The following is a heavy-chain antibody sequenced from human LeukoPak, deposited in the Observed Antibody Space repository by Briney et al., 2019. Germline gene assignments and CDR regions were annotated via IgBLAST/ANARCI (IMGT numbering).Heavy chain of an antibody. Sequence: GASVKVSCKASGYTFTGYYMHWVRQAPGQGLEWMGGIIPIFGTANYAQKFQGRVTITADESTSTAYMELSSLRSEDTAVYYCARDRAAYSSSRTPFDYWGQGTLVTVSS. D-gene: IGHD6-13*01. CDR2: IIPIFGTA. V-gene: IGHV1-69*13. CDR1: GYTFTGYY. J-gene: IGHJ4*02. CDR3: ARDRAAYSSSRTPFDY.